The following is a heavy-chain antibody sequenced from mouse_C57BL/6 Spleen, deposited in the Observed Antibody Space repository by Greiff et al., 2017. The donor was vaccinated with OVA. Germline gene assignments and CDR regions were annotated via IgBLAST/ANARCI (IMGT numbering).Heavy chain of an antibody. V-gene: IGHV1-64*01. CDR1: GYTFTSYW. CDR2: IHPNSGST. D-gene: IGHD2-1*01. Sequence: QVQLQQPGAELVKPGASVKLSCKASGYTFTSYWMHWVKQRPGQGLEWIGMIHPNSGSTNYNEKFKSKATLTVDKSSSTAYMQLSSLTSEDSAVYYCARGAYGNYETYFDYWGQGTTLTVSS. J-gene: IGHJ2*01. CDR3: ARGAYGNYETYFDY.